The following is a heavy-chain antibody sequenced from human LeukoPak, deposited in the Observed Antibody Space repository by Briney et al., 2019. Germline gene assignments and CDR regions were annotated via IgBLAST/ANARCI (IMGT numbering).Heavy chain of an antibody. Sequence: PSETLSLTCTVSGGSISTSNYYWGWVRQPPGKGLEWIGNICYSGSTYYSPSLKSRVTISVDTSKNQFSLKLSSVTAADTAVYYCARDRDGTTDYWGQGTLVTVSS. CDR3: ARDRDGTTDY. V-gene: IGHV4-39*07. CDR2: ICYSGST. D-gene: IGHD4-17*01. CDR1: GGSISTSNYY. J-gene: IGHJ4*02.